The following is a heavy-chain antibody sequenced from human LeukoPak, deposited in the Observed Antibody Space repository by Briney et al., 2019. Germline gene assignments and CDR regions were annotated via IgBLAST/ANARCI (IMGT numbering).Heavy chain of an antibody. Sequence: GGSLRLSCEGSGFSLSAYNMNWVRQAPGKGLESVSYISNSSATIFYADSVKGRFTISRDNAKNSLYLQMNSLRPEDTAVYFCARDRHVPGLYYYYMDVWGKGTTVTVSS. V-gene: IGHV3-48*01. CDR2: ISNSSATI. J-gene: IGHJ6*03. D-gene: IGHD6-6*01. CDR1: GFSLSAYN. CDR3: ARDRHVPGLYYYYMDV.